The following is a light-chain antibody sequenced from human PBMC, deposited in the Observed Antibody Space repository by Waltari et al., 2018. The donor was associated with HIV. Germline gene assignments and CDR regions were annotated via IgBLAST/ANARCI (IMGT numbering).Light chain of an antibody. CDR3: QQANSSPFT. CDR1: QVISNW. Sequence: DIQMTQSPSSVSASVGDRVTITCRASQVISNWLGWYQQKPGKAPKLLIHSAFTLESGVASRFSGSRSGTDYTLTITNLQPEDFATYFCQQANSSPFTFGPGTKVDIK. J-gene: IGKJ3*01. CDR2: SAF. V-gene: IGKV1-12*02.